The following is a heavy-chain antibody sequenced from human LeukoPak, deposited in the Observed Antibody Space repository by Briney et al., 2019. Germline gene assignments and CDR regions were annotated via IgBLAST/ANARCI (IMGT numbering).Heavy chain of an antibody. D-gene: IGHD2-15*01. V-gene: IGHV3-48*02. CDR3: AREADCSGGSCYRGAFDI. Sequence: TGGSLRLSCAASGFTFSSYSMSWVRQAPGKGLEWVSYISSGSSTIYYADSVKGRFTISRDNAKNSLCLQMNSLRDEDTAVYYCAREADCSGGSCYRGAFDIWGQGTMVTVSS. J-gene: IGHJ3*02. CDR1: GFTFSSYS. CDR2: ISSGSSTI.